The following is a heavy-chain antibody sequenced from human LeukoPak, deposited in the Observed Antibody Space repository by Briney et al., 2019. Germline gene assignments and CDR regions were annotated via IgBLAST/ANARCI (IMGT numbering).Heavy chain of an antibody. CDR2: ISYDASNK. V-gene: IGHV3-30*03. CDR1: GFTFSSYV. D-gene: IGHD3-10*01. Sequence: GGSLLLSCAASGFTFSSYVMSWVRQAPGKGLEWVAFISYDASNKYYADSVKGRFIISRDNSKNTLYLQVNSLRVEDTAVYYCARDFGGVTGLSAFDLWGQGTMVTVSS. J-gene: IGHJ3*01. CDR3: ARDFGGVTGLSAFDL.